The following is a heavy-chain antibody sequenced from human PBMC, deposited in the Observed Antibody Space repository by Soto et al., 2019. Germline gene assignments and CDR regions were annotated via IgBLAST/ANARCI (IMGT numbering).Heavy chain of an antibody. CDR1: GFTFSDYY. J-gene: IGHJ4*02. CDR2: ISSSGSTI. V-gene: IGHV3-11*01. CDR3: ARGPYDYVWGSDPPHFDY. D-gene: IGHD3-16*02. Sequence: PMRVSCTASGFTFSDYYRSWISQTPGKGLEWVSYISSSGSTIYYADSVKGRFTISRDNAKNSLYLQMNSLRAEDTAVYYCARGPYDYVWGSDPPHFDYWGQGTLVTVSS.